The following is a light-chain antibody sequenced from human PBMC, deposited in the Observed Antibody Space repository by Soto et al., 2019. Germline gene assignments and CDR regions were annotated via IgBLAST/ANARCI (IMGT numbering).Light chain of an antibody. V-gene: IGKV1-5*01. J-gene: IGKJ2*02. CDR1: QSIGSW. CDR3: QHSNSHLCT. Sequence: DIQMTQSPSSLSASVGDRVTITCRASQSIGSWLAWYQQKPGKAPKLLIYAASTLESGVPSRFSGSGSGTEFTLTISSLQPDDSATYYCQHSNSHLCTFGQGTKLEIK. CDR2: AAS.